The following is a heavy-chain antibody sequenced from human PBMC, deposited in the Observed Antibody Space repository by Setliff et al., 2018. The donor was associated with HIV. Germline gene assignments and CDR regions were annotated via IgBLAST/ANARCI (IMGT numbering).Heavy chain of an antibody. J-gene: IGHJ3*01. D-gene: IGHD3-22*01. CDR1: GGSMSSSSYY. Sequence: NPSETLSLTCTVSGGSMSSSSYYWGWIRQTPDKGLEWIGIIYYSGATYYNPSLTSRVTISVDTSRNQFSLKLRSVTAADTAAYYCARARITMTGGRLEPYAFDRWGQGTKVTVSS. CDR2: IYYSGAT. V-gene: IGHV4-39*01. CDR3: ARARITMTGGRLEPYAFDR.